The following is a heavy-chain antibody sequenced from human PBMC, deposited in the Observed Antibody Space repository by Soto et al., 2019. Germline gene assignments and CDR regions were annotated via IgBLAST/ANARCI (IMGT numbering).Heavy chain of an antibody. CDR3: ARDPPAYCSGGSCYSRWFDP. V-gene: IGHV1-69*05. CDR1: GGTFSSYA. D-gene: IGHD2-15*01. CDR2: IIPIFGTA. Sequence: QVQLVQSGAEVKKPGSSVKVSCKASGGTFSSYAISWVRQAPGQGLEWMGGIIPIFGTANYAQKFQGRVTITSDESTSTAYMELSSLGSEDTAVYYCARDPPAYCSGGSCYSRWFDPWGQGTLVTVSS. J-gene: IGHJ5*02.